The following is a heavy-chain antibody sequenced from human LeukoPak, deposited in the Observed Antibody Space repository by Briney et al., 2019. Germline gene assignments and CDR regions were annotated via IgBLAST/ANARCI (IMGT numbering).Heavy chain of an antibody. D-gene: IGHD3-10*01. CDR1: GYTFTGYY. CDR3: ARAEPYYYGSGSYFPQDY. Sequence: ASVKVSCKASGYTFTGYYMHWVRQAPGQGLEWMGWINPNSGGTNYAQKFQGWVTMTRDTSISTAYMELSRLRSDDTAVYYCARAEPYYYGSGSYFPQDYWGQGTLVTVSS. J-gene: IGHJ4*02. CDR2: INPNSGGT. V-gene: IGHV1-2*04.